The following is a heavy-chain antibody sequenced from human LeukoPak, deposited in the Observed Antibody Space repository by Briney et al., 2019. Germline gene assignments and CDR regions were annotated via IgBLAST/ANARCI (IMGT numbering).Heavy chain of an antibody. CDR2: ISSSSSYT. Sequence: GGSLRLSCAASGCTFSDYYMSWIRQAPGKGLEWVSYISSSSSYTNYADSVKGRFTISRDNAKNSLYLQMNSLRAEDTAVYYCARGAEVDFDYWGQGTLVTVSS. CDR3: ARGAEVDFDY. J-gene: IGHJ4*02. CDR1: GCTFSDYY. V-gene: IGHV3-11*05.